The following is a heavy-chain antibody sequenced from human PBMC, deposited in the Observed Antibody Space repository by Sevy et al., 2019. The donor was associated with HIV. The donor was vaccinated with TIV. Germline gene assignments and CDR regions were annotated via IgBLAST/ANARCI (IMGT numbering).Heavy chain of an antibody. Sequence: GESLKISCATSGFIFSNYAMHWIRQAPGKGLEWVAVIWYDGTDKYYAASVQGRFTISRDNSKNTLYLQMNSLRVEDTAVYYCARYWGRDGHSIDYWGQGTLVTVSS. D-gene: IGHD3-16*01. CDR2: IWYDGTDK. V-gene: IGHV3-33*01. CDR1: GFIFSNYA. J-gene: IGHJ4*02. CDR3: ARYWGRDGHSIDY.